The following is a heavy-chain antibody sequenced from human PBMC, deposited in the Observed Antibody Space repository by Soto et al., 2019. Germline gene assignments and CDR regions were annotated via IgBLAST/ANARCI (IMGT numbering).Heavy chain of an antibody. D-gene: IGHD2-15*01. J-gene: IGHJ4*02. Sequence: XSVKVSFKASGYTFTSYGISLLRHTPGQGLEWMGWISAYNGNTNYAQKLQGRVTMTTDTSTSTAYMELRRMRSDDTAVYYCARDFPEGYYFDYWGQGTLVTVSS. CDR3: ARDFPEGYYFDY. CDR2: ISAYNGNT. CDR1: GYTFTSYG. V-gene: IGHV1-18*01.